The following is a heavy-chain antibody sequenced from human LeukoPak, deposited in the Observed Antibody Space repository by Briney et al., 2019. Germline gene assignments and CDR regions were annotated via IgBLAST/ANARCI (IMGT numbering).Heavy chain of an antibody. D-gene: IGHD1-1*01. CDR1: GFTFSSYW. J-gene: IGHJ4*02. V-gene: IGHV3-64D*06. Sequence: RGSLRLSCAVSGFTFSSYWMHWVRQAPGKGLEYVSAISPNGGSTYYADSVKGRFTISRDNSKNTLHLQMSSPRVEDTAVYYCVPKGNEGYWGQGTLVTVSS. CDR2: ISPNGGST. CDR3: VPKGNEGY.